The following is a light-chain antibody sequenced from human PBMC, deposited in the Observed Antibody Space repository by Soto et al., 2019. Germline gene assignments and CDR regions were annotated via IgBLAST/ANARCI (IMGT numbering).Light chain of an antibody. Sequence: QSALTQPPSASGSPGQSVTISCTGTSRDVGANNYVSWYQQHPGKAPKLMIYEVTKRPSGVPDRFSGSKSGNTASLTVSGLQAEDEADYYCSSYAGTNRVFVTGTKLTVL. V-gene: IGLV2-8*01. CDR1: SRDVGANNY. CDR3: SSYAGTNRV. J-gene: IGLJ1*01. CDR2: EVT.